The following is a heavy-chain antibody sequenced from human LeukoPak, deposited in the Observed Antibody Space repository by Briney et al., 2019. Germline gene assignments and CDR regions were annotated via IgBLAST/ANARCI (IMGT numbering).Heavy chain of an antibody. D-gene: IGHD3-10*01. J-gene: IGHJ4*02. V-gene: IGHV4-39*01. CDR2: IYYSGST. CDR1: GGSISSSSYY. CDR3: ARAEYGSGSYYRREYYFGY. Sequence: SETLSLTCTVSGGSISSSSYYWGWIRQPPGKGLEWIGSIYYSGSTYYNPSLKSRVTISVDTSKNQFSLKLSSVTAADTAVYYCARAEYGSGSYYRREYYFGYWGQGTLVTVSS.